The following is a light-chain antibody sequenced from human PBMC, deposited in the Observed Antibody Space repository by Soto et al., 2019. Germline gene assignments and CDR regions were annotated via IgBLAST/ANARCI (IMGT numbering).Light chain of an antibody. CDR1: QSISHY. CDR2: AAS. Sequence: DIQMTQSPSSLSASVGDRVTITCRASQSISHYLAWYQQKPGKAPKVLIYAASTLRPGVPSRFSGSGSGTDFTLTISRLEPEDFAVYYCQQYGSSPITFGQGTRLEIK. V-gene: IGKV1-27*01. J-gene: IGKJ5*01. CDR3: QQYGSSPIT.